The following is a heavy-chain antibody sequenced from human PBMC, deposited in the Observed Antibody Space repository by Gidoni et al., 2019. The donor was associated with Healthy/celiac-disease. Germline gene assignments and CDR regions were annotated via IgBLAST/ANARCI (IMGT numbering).Heavy chain of an antibody. CDR2: ISSSSSYI. Sequence: EVQLVESGGGLVKPGGSLRLYCAASGFTFSSDSMNWVRQAPGKGLEGVSSISSSSSYIYYADSVKGRFTISRENAKNSLYLQMNSLRAEDTAVYYCARGGRSATRYFDLWGRGTLVTVSS. D-gene: IGHD1-26*01. CDR1: GFTFSSDS. CDR3: ARGGRSATRYFDL. V-gene: IGHV3-21*01. J-gene: IGHJ2*01.